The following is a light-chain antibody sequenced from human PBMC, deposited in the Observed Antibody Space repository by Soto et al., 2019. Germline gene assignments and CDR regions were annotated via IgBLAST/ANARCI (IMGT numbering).Light chain of an antibody. CDR1: QSVSSY. Sequence: EIVLTQSPATLSLSPGERATLSCRASQSVSSYLAWYQQKPGQAPRLLIYDASNRATGIPARFSGSGSGTDFTLTISSLEPEAVARYYCQQRSNWITFGQGTRLEIK. J-gene: IGKJ5*01. CDR3: QQRSNWIT. CDR2: DAS. V-gene: IGKV3-11*01.